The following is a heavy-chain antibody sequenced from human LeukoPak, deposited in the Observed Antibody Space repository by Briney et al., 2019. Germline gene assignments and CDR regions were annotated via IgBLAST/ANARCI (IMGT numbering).Heavy chain of an antibody. D-gene: IGHD6-13*01. CDR3: ASVIAAAGPNYYYYYGMDV. CDR2: ISAYNGNT. J-gene: IGHJ6*02. V-gene: IGHV1-18*01. CDR1: GYTFTSYG. Sequence: ASVKVSCKASGYTFTSYGISWVRQAPGQGLEWMGWISAYNGNTNYAQKLQGRVTMTTDTSTSTAYMELRSLRSDDTAVYYCASVIAAAGPNYYYYYGMDVWGQGTTVTVSS.